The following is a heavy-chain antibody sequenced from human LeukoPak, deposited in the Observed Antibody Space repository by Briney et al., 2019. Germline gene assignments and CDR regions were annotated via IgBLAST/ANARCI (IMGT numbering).Heavy chain of an antibody. CDR3: ARDSPIAAAGTSYYYGMDV. CDR2: IYYSGST. CDR1: GGSISSSSYY. J-gene: IGHJ6*02. Sequence: SETLSLTCTVSGGSISSSSYYWGWIRQPPGKGLEWIGSIYYSGSTYYNPSLKSRVTISVDTSKNQFSLKLSSVTAADTAVYYCARDSPIAAAGTSYYYGMDVWGQGTTVTVSS. D-gene: IGHD6-13*01. V-gene: IGHV4-39*07.